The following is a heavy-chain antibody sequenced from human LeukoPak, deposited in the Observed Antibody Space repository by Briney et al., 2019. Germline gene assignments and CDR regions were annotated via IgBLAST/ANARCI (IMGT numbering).Heavy chain of an antibody. CDR2: IKQDGTEK. CDR1: GFTFSNYW. J-gene: IGHJ4*02. CDR3: AADGMGFGELLGY. Sequence: GGSLRLSCAASGFTFSNYWMTWVRQAPGKGLEWVASIKQDGTEKYYVDSVKGRFTISRDNAKNSLYLQLNSLRAEDTAVYYCAADGMGFGELLGYWGQGTLVTVSS. D-gene: IGHD3-10*01. V-gene: IGHV3-7*01.